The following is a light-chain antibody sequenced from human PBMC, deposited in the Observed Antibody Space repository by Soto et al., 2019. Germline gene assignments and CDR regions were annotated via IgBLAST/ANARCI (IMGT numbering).Light chain of an antibody. V-gene: IGLV1-51*01. CDR2: DNN. CDR1: GSNVGHNY. J-gene: IGLJ3*02. Sequence: QSVLTQPPSVSAAPGQWVTISCSGSGSNVGHNYVSWYQQFPGTAPRLLIYDNNKRPSGIPDRFSGSKSGTSATLDIAGLQTGDEDDYYCGTWDNSLSDMLFGGGTKLTVL. CDR3: GTWDNSLSDML.